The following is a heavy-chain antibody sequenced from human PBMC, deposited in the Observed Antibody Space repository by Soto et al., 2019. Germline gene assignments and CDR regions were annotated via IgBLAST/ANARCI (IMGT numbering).Heavy chain of an antibody. J-gene: IGHJ5*02. CDR2: INAGNGNT. D-gene: IGHD4-4*01. V-gene: IGHV1-3*01. Sequence: ASVKVSCKASGYTFTSYAMHWVRQAPRQRLEWMGWINAGNGNTKYSQKFQGRVTITRDTSASTAYMELSSLRSEDTAVYYCARDLESNYVNWFDPWGQGTLVTVSS. CDR3: ARDLESNYVNWFDP. CDR1: GYTFTSYA.